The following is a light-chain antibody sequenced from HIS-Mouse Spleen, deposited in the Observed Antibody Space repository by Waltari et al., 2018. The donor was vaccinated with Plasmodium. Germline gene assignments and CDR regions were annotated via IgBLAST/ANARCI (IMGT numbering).Light chain of an antibody. J-gene: IGLJ2*01. CDR1: SLRSYY. CDR2: GKN. CDR3: NSRDSSGTHGV. Sequence: SSELTQDPAVSVALGQTVRITCQGDSLRSYYASWYQQKPGQAPVLVIYGKNNRPSGIPDRLSGSSSGNTGSLTITGAQAEDEADYYCNSRDSSGTHGVFGGGTKLTVL. V-gene: IGLV3-19*01.